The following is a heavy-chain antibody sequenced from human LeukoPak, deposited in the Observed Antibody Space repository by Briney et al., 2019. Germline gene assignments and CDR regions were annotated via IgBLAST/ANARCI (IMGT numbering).Heavy chain of an antibody. V-gene: IGHV4-34*01. CDR1: GGSLSGYY. CDR2: VNHRGST. CDR3: AREIIVARGAFDI. D-gene: IGHD5-12*01. Sequence: PSETLSLTCAVYGGSLSGYYWSWFRQPPGKGLEWIGEVNHRGSTNYNPSLKSRVTISVGTSKNQFSLKLSSVTAADTAVYYCAREIIVARGAFDIWGQGTMVTVSS. J-gene: IGHJ3*02.